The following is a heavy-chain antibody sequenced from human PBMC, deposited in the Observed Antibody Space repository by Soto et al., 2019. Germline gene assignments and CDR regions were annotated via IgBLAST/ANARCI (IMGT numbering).Heavy chain of an antibody. V-gene: IGHV4-59*01. D-gene: IGHD3-10*01. J-gene: IGHJ6*02. CDR2: IYYSGST. CDR1: GGSISSYY. Sequence: SETLSLTCTVSGGSISSYYWIWIRQPPGKGLEWIGYIYYSGSTNYNPSLKSRVTISVDTSKNQFSLKLSSVTAADTAVYYCAREVGLRKRVDYYYGMDVWGQGTTVTVSS. CDR3: AREVGLRKRVDYYYGMDV.